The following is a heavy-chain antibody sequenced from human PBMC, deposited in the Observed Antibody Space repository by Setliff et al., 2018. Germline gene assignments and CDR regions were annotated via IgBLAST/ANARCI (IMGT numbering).Heavy chain of an antibody. J-gene: IGHJ4*02. CDR3: ARDGGIAAAGTWPFDY. CDR1: GGTFSSYA. V-gene: IGHV1-69*10. CDR2: IIPILGIA. Sequence: SVKVSCKASGGTFSSYAISWVRQAPGQGLEWMGGIIPILGIANYAQKFQGRVTVTADESTSTAYMELSSLRSEDTAVYYCARDGGIAAAGTWPFDYWGQGTLVTVSS. D-gene: IGHD6-13*01.